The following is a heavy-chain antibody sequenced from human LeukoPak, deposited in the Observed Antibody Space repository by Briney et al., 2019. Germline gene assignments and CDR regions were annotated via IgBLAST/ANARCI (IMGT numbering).Heavy chain of an antibody. D-gene: IGHD4-11*01. V-gene: IGHV1-18*01. CDR1: GYTFTSYG. CDR2: ISAYNGNT. J-gene: IGHJ3*02. Sequence: GASVKVSCKASGYTFTSYGISWVRQAPGQGLEWMGWISAYNGNTNYAQKLQGRVTMTTDTSTSTAYMELSSLRSEDTAVYYCANSYSNYVRGAFDIWGQGTMVTVSS. CDR3: ANSYSNYVRGAFDI.